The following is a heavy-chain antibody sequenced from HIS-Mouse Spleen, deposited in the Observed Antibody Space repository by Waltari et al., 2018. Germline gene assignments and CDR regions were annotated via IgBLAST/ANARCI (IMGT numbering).Heavy chain of an antibody. CDR2: RTYDGSKK. V-gene: IGHV3-30*18. J-gene: IGHJ4*02. CDR3: AKVGITMVRGVIDY. D-gene: IGHD3-10*01. CDR1: GFTFSSYG. Sequence: QVQLVESGGGVVQPGRSLRLSCAASGFTFSSYGMHWVRQAPGRGLGWWAVRTYDGSKKYYADSVKGRFTISRDNSKNTLYLQMNSLRAEDTAVYYCAKVGITMVRGVIDYWGQGTLVTVSS.